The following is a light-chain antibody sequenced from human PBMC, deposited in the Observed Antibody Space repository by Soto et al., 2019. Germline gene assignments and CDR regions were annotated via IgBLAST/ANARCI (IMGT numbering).Light chain of an antibody. CDR2: GAS. CDR3: QQYTNWPKT. J-gene: IGKJ1*01. V-gene: IGKV3D-15*01. Sequence: EIVMTQSPATLSVSPGERATLSCRASQNVRSNLAWYQQKPGQAPRLLIYGASTRATGIPERFSGSGSGTEFTLTISSLQSEDFAVYYCQQYTNWPKTFGQGTKVDIK. CDR1: QNVRSN.